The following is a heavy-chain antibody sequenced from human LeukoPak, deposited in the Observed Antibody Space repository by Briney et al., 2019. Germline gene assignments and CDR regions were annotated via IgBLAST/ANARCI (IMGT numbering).Heavy chain of an antibody. D-gene: IGHD2-2*01. CDR1: GFTFSSYG. J-gene: IGHJ4*02. CDR2: IWYDGSNK. V-gene: IGHV3-33*06. Sequence: GGSLRLSCAASGFTFSSYGMHWVRQAPGKGLEWVAVIWYDGSNKYYADSVKGRFTISRDNSKNTLYLQMNSLRAEDTAVYYCAKDSVGYYSSTSCYVLNNIDYWGQGTVVTVSS. CDR3: AKDSVGYYSSTSCYVLNNIDY.